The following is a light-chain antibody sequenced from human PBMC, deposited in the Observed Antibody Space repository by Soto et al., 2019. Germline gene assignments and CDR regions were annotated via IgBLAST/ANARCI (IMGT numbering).Light chain of an antibody. CDR1: SSNIGAGHD. CDR2: GNS. J-gene: IGLJ1*01. CDR3: QSYDSSLSGSRV. V-gene: IGLV1-40*01. Sequence: QSVLTQPPSVSGAPGQRVTISCTGSSSNIGAGHDVHWYQQLPGTAPKLLIYGNSNRPSGVPDRFSGSKSGTSASLAITGLQAEDEADYSCQSYDSSLSGSRVFGTGTKLTVL.